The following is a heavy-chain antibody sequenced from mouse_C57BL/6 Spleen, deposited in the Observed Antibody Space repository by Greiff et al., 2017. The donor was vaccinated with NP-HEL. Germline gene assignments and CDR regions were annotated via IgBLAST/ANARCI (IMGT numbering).Heavy chain of an antibody. CDR1: GYTFTDYN. CDR3: AREYDDARAWVAY. J-gene: IGHJ3*01. CDR2: INPNNGGT. D-gene: IGHD2-4*01. Sequence: EVQLQQSGPELVKPGASVKLSCKASGYTFTDYNMHWVKQSHGKSLEWIGYINPNNGGTSYNQKFKGKATLTVNKASSTAYMELLSLTSEDSAVYYCAREYDDARAWVAYWGQGTLVTVSA. V-gene: IGHV1-22*01.